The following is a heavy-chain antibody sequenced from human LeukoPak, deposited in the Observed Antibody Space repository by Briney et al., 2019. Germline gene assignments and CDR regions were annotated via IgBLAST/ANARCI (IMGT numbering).Heavy chain of an antibody. Sequence: SETLSLTCTVSGDSINSGNNYWSWIRQPAGKGPEWIGHIYSSGTTNYNPSLKSRVTMSVDTSKNQFSLKLTSVTAADTAVYYCAREAGSYDSSGYYSLYYSFDYWGQGTLVTVSS. CDR2: IYSSGTT. CDR1: GDSINSGNNY. CDR3: AREAGSYDSSGYYSLYYSFDY. J-gene: IGHJ4*02. D-gene: IGHD3-22*01. V-gene: IGHV4-61*09.